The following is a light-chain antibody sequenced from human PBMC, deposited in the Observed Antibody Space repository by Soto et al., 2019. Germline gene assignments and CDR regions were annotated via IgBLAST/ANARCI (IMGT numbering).Light chain of an antibody. CDR1: QSIRSY. V-gene: IGKV1-5*01. Sequence: IQMTQSPSSLSASVGDRVTITCRASQSIRSYLNWYQHKPGKAPKVLIYDASTLQSGVPSRFSGSGSGTEFTLTISSLQPDDFATYYCQQYNSYSPWTFGQGTKVDIK. CDR2: DAS. CDR3: QQYNSYSPWT. J-gene: IGKJ1*01.